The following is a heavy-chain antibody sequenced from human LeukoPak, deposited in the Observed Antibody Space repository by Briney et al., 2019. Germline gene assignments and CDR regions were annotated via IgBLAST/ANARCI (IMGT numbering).Heavy chain of an antibody. V-gene: IGHV4-38-2*02. Sequence: PSETLSLTCTVSGYSISSGYYWGWIRPPPGKGLEWIGSIYHSGSTYYNPSLKSRVTISVDTSKNQFSLKLSSVTAADTAVYYCARADYYDSSGYPSNFDYWGQGTLVTVSS. CDR3: ARADYYDSSGYPSNFDY. CDR2: IYHSGST. D-gene: IGHD3-22*01. J-gene: IGHJ4*02. CDR1: GYSISSGYY.